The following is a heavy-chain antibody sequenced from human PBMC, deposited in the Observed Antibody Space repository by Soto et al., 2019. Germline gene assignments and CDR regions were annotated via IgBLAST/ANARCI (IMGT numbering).Heavy chain of an antibody. CDR1: GFSLSNARMG. D-gene: IGHD3-9*01. J-gene: IGHJ6*02. V-gene: IGHV2-26*01. CDR3: ARMWGDTIPRTGDMDV. CDR2: IFSNDEK. Sequence: QVTLKESGPVLVKPTETLTLTCTVSGFSLSNARMGVSWIRQPPGKALEWLAHIFSNDEKSYSTSLKSRLTTSKDTSKRQVALTMTNMDPLDTATYYCARMWGDTIPRTGDMDVWGQGTTVTVSS.